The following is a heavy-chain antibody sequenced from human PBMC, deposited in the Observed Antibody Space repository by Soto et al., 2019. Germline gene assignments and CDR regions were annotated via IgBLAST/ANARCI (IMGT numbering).Heavy chain of an antibody. CDR3: AKDQRGGPIDY. J-gene: IGHJ4*02. CDR1: GFTFSSYA. CDR2: ISGSGGST. D-gene: IGHD2-15*01. V-gene: IGHV3-23*01. Sequence: GGSLRLSCAASGFTFSSYAMSWVRQAPGEGLERVSAISGSGGSTYYADSVKGRFTISRDNSKNTLYLQMNSLRAEVTAVYYCAKDQRGGPIDYWGQGTRVTVAS.